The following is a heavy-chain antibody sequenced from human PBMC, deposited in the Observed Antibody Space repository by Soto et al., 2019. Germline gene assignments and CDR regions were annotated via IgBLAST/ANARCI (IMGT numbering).Heavy chain of an antibody. CDR2: INAGNGNT. Sequence: QVQLVQSGAEVKKPGASVKVSCKASGYTFTSYAMHWVRQAPGQRLEWMGWINAGNGNTKYSQKFQGRVTITRDTSASTAYMELSSPRSEDTAVYYCAREVAVAGTGYNWFDPWGQGTLVTVSS. D-gene: IGHD6-19*01. CDR1: GYTFTSYA. CDR3: AREVAVAGTGYNWFDP. J-gene: IGHJ5*02. V-gene: IGHV1-3*01.